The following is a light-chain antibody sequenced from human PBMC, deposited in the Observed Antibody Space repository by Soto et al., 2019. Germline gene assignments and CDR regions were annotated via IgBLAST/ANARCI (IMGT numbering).Light chain of an antibody. Sequence: DIVLTQSPATLSLSPGERATLSCRASQSVSRYLAWYQQKPGQAPRLVIYDASYRATGIPARFSGSGSGTDFTLSISSLEPEDVAVYYCQQRSNWITFGQGTRLESK. V-gene: IGKV3-11*01. J-gene: IGKJ5*01. CDR2: DAS. CDR3: QQRSNWIT. CDR1: QSVSRY.